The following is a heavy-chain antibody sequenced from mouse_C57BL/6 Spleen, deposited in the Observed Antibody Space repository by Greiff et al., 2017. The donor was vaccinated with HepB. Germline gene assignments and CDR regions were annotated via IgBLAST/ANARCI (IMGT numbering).Heavy chain of an antibody. V-gene: IGHV1-15*01. CDR3: TRYYASTGGWYFDV. CDR1: GYTFTDYE. Sequence: VKLVESGAELVRPGASVTLSCKASGYTFTDYEMHWVKQTPVHGLEWIGAIDPETGGTAYNQKFKGKAILTADKSSSTAYMELRSLTSEDSAVYYCTRYYASTGGWYFDVWGTGTTVTVSS. D-gene: IGHD1-1*01. J-gene: IGHJ1*03. CDR2: IDPETGGT.